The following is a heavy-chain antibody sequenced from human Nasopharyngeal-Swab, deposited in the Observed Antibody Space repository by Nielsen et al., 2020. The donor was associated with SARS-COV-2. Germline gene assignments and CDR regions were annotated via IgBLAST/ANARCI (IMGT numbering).Heavy chain of an antibody. Sequence: SVKVSCKASGGTFSSYAISWVRQAPGQGLEWMGGIIPIFGTANYAQKFQGRVTITADESTSTAYMELSSLRSEDTAVYYCARISAAPPPYYGMDVWGQGTTVTASS. CDR2: IIPIFGTA. CDR3: ARISAAPPPYYGMDV. V-gene: IGHV1-69*13. D-gene: IGHD6-13*01. CDR1: GGTFSSYA. J-gene: IGHJ6*02.